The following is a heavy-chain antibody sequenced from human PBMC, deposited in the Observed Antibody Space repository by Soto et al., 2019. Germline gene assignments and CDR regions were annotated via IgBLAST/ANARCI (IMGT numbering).Heavy chain of an antibody. Sequence: QVQLVQSGAEVKKPGSSVKVSCKASGGTFSSYAISWVRQAPGQGLEWMGEIIPIFGTANYAQKFQGRVTITADEATSTAYTEMSSLRSEYTAVYYCATDTGPSSGYYPYWFDPWGQGTLVTVSS. CDR3: ATDTGPSSGYYPYWFDP. CDR1: GGTFSSYA. CDR2: IIPIFGTA. V-gene: IGHV1-69*12. D-gene: IGHD3-22*01. J-gene: IGHJ5*02.